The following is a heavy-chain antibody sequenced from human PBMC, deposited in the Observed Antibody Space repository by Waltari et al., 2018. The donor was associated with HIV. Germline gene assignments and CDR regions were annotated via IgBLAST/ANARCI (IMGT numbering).Heavy chain of an antibody. CDR2: IIAYDGNK. V-gene: IGHV1-18*01. D-gene: IGHD2-8*01. J-gene: IGHJ6*02. Sequence: QVQLVQSGPEMKKLGASVKISCRAPGFTFTNYVFSWVRQAPGQGLGWLGWIIAYDGNKDVARRVNDRVILTTDTSTTTAYLEVRSLRSDDTAMYYCVRGGGTWLYDMYYYQGMDVWGQGTTVTVSS. CDR1: GFTFTNYV. CDR3: VRGGGTWLYDMYYYQGMDV.